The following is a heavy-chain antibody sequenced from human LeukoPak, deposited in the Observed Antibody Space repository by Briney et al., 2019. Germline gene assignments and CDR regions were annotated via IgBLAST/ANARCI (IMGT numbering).Heavy chain of an antibody. D-gene: IGHD3-22*01. Sequence: GGSLRLSCAASGFAFSSYAMSWVRQAPGKGLEWVSAISGSGGSTYYADSVKGRFTISRDNSKNTLYLQMNSLRAEDTAVYYCAKDKGSGYYPFDYWGQGTLVTVSS. J-gene: IGHJ4*02. CDR3: AKDKGSGYYPFDY. V-gene: IGHV3-23*01. CDR2: ISGSGGST. CDR1: GFAFSSYA.